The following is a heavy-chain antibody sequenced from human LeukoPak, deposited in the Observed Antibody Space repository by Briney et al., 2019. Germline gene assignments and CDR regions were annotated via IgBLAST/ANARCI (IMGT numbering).Heavy chain of an antibody. CDR3: ARDTDGSWFDP. V-gene: IGHV4-39*07. D-gene: IGHD2-8*02. J-gene: IGHJ5*02. CDR2: IYYSGST. Sequence: GSLRLSCAASGFTFSSYSMNWIRQPPGKGLEWIGSIYYSGSTYYNPSLKSRVTISVDTSKNQFSLKLSSVTAADTAVYYCARDTDGSWFDPWGQGTLVTVSS. CDR1: GFTFSSYS.